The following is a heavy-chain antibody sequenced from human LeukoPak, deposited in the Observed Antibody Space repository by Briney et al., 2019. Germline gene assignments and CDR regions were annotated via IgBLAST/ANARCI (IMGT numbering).Heavy chain of an antibody. D-gene: IGHD1-14*01. CDR2: IYHSGST. Sequence: MTSETLSLTCTVSGGSISSGGYYWSWIRQPPGKGLEWIGYIYHSGSTYYNPSLKSRVTISVDRSKNQFSLKLSSVTAADTAVYYCARDSSREPNRFAFDIWGQRTMVTVSS. CDR1: GGSISSGGYY. V-gene: IGHV4-30-2*01. CDR3: ARDSSREPNRFAFDI. J-gene: IGHJ3*02.